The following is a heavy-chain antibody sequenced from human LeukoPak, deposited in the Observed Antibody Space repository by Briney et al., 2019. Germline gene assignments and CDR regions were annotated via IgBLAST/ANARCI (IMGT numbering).Heavy chain of an antibody. CDR3: AKDQLRITMIGYAFDI. J-gene: IGHJ3*02. CDR1: RFTFSSYG. D-gene: IGHD3-22*01. Sequence: GGSLRLSCAASRFTFSSYGMHWVRQAPGKGLEWVAFIRYDGSNEYYAHSVKGRFTISRDNSKNTVYLQMNSLRAEDTAVYYCAKDQLRITMIGYAFDIWGQGTMVTVSS. CDR2: IRYDGSNE. V-gene: IGHV3-30*02.